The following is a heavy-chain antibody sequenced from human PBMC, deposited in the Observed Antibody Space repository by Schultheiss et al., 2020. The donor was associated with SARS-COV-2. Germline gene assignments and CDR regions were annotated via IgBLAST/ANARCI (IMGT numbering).Heavy chain of an antibody. CDR3: ARHQGLGAFDI. Sequence: GGSLRLSCAASGFTFSNAWMNWVRQASGKGLEWVGRIRSKANSFATAYAASVKGRFTISRDDSKNTAYLQMNSLKTEDTAVYYCARHQGLGAFDIWGQGTVVTVSS. D-gene: IGHD2-15*01. V-gene: IGHV3-73*01. CDR2: IRSKANSFAT. CDR1: GFTFSNAW. J-gene: IGHJ3*02.